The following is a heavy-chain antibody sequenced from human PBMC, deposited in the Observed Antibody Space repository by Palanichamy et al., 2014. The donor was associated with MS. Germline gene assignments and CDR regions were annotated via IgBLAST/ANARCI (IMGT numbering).Heavy chain of an antibody. J-gene: IGHJ4*02. CDR2: INPSGGST. CDR1: GYTFTSYY. D-gene: IGHD3-9*01. V-gene: IGHV1-46*03. Sequence: QVQLVQSGAEVKKPGASVKVSCKASGYTFTSYYMYWVRQAPGQGLEWMGIINPSGGSTSYAQKLQGRVTMTRDTSTSTVYMELSSLRSEDTAVYYCALVLTAYYTLDYWGQGTLVTVSS. CDR3: ALVLTAYYTLDY.